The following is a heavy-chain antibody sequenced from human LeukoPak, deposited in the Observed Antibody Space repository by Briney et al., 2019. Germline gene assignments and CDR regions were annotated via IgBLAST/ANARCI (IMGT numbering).Heavy chain of an antibody. CDR1: GFTFSSYW. D-gene: IGHD6-13*01. J-gene: IGHJ5*02. CDR2: IKQDGSEK. V-gene: IGHV3-7*01. Sequence: GGSLRLSCAASGFTFSSYWMSWVRQAPGKGLEWMANIKQDGSEKYYVDSVNGRFTISRDNAKNSLYLQMNSLRAEDTAVYYCAREISSWYRTEGRFDPWGQGTLVTVSS. CDR3: AREISSWYRTEGRFDP.